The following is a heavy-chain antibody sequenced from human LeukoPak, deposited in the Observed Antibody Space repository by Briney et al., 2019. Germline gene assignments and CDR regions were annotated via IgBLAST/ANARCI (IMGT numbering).Heavy chain of an antibody. Sequence: SETLSLTCTVSGGSNSSDYWSWIRQPPGKGLEWIGYIYYSGSTNYNPSLKSRVTISVDTSKNQFSLKLSSVTAADTAVYYCARRKGMDYDSSWCFDYWGQGTLVTFSS. CDR2: IYYSGST. CDR3: ARRKGMDYDSSWCFDY. D-gene: IGHD3-22*01. V-gene: IGHV4-59*08. J-gene: IGHJ4*02. CDR1: GGSNSSDY.